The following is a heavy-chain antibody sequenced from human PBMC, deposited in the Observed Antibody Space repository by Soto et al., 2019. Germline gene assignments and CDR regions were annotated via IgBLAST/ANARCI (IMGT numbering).Heavy chain of an antibody. CDR1: GGSISSGGYY. V-gene: IGHV4-31*03. CDR2: IYYSGST. J-gene: IGHJ4*02. D-gene: IGHD4-17*01. CDR3: ATAPRLRHDYGDLFDY. Sequence: SETLSLTCTVSGGSISSGGYYWSWIRQHPGKGLEWIGYIYYSGSTYYNPSLKSRVTISVDTSKNQFSLKLSSVTAADTAVYYCATAPRLRHDYGDLFDYWGQGTLVTVSS.